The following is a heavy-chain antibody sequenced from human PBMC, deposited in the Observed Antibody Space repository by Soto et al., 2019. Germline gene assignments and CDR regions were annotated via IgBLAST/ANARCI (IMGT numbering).Heavy chain of an antibody. J-gene: IGHJ4*02. CDR3: ARNTGWYLHDY. V-gene: IGHV4-59*11. CDR1: GDSMIRHY. CDR2: ISSFGTT. D-gene: IGHD6-19*01. Sequence: QVQLQESGPGLVKPSETLSLTCTVSGDSMIRHYWSWIRQPPGKGLEWIGYISSFGTTFYNTSIRSRIPISSATSRNQFSLELTSVTATATAVYYCARNTGWYLHDYWGQGTLVTVSS.